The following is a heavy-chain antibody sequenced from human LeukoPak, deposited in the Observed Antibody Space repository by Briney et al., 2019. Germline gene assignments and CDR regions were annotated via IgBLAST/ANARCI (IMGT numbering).Heavy chain of an antibody. CDR3: ARGGYSYGNYYWYFDL. D-gene: IGHD5-18*01. J-gene: IGHJ2*01. Sequence: PGGSLRLSCAASGFTVSSNYMSWVRQAPGKGLEWVSFIYSGGSTYYADSVKGRFTISRDNSKNTLYLQMNSLRVEDTAVYYCARGGYSYGNYYWYFDLWGRGTLVTVSS. CDR1: GFTVSSNY. CDR2: IYSGGST. V-gene: IGHV3-53*01.